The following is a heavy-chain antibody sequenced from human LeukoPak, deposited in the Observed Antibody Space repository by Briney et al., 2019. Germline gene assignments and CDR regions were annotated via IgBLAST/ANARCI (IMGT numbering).Heavy chain of an antibody. CDR2: ISSSSSYI. J-gene: IGHJ5*02. D-gene: IGHD6-25*01. CDR1: GFTLSSYS. Sequence: PGGSLRLSCAASGFTLSSYSMNWVRQAPGKGLEWVSSISSSSSYIYYADSVKGRFTISRDNAKNSLYLQMNSLRAEDTAVYYCAREKEQRLGFDPWGQGTLVTVSS. V-gene: IGHV3-21*01. CDR3: AREKEQRLGFDP.